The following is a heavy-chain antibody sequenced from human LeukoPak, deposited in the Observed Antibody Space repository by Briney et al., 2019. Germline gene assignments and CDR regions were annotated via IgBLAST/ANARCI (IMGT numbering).Heavy chain of an antibody. CDR3: AVRGYYDSSGYLRWGDYFDY. J-gene: IGHJ4*02. Sequence: ASVKVSCKASGYTFTGYYIHWVRQAPGQGLEWMGWINPNSGGTNYAQKFQGRVTMTRDTSISTAYMELSRLRSDDTAVYYCAVRGYYDSSGYLRWGDYFDYWGQGTLVTVSS. V-gene: IGHV1-2*02. CDR2: INPNSGGT. CDR1: GYTFTGYY. D-gene: IGHD3-22*01.